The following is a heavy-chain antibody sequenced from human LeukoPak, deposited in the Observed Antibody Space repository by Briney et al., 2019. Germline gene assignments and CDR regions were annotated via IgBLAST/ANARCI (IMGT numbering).Heavy chain of an antibody. CDR2: IYYSGST. CDR3: ARTLVSSPFDY. Sequence: KPSETLSLTCTVSGGSISSYYWSWIRQPPGKGLEWIGYIYYSGSTNYNPSLKSRVTISVDTSKNQFSLKLSSVTAADTAVYYCARTLVSSPFDYWGQGTLVTVSS. D-gene: IGHD6-13*01. J-gene: IGHJ4*02. CDR1: GGSISSYY. V-gene: IGHV4-59*01.